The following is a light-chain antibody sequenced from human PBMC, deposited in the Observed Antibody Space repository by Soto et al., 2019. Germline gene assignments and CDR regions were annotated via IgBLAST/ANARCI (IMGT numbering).Light chain of an antibody. J-gene: IGLJ2*01. CDR3: LLSYSGARV. Sequence: QTVVTQEPSLTVSPGGTVTLTCGSSTGAVTSGLYPYWFQQKPGQAPRALIYDTSNTHSWTPARFSGSLLGGKAALTLSGAQPEDEADYYCLLSYSGARVFGGGTQLTVL. CDR2: DTS. CDR1: TGAVTSGLY. V-gene: IGLV7-46*01.